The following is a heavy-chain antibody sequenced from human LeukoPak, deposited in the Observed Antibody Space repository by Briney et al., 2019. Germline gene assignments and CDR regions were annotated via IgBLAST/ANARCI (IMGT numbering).Heavy chain of an antibody. J-gene: IGHJ4*02. D-gene: IGHD1-14*01. CDR3: ARLIDVTDARFDY. Sequence: GESLQISCKGSGYSFTSYWIGWVRQMPGKGLEGMGIIYPGDSHSRYGPSFQGQVTILADKSISTAYLQWSRLKASDTAMYYCARLIDVTDARFDYWGQGTLVTVSS. V-gene: IGHV5-51*01. CDR1: GYSFTSYW. CDR2: IYPGDSHS.